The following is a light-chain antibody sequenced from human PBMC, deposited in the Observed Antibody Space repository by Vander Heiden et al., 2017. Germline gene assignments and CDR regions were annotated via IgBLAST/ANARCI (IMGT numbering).Light chain of an antibody. Sequence: DLQVIQSPFTLSASVGDTVTITCRASENIVRWLAWYQKPGKAPKLLIYDASSLERGVPSRFSGSGFGTEFTLTISSLEPDDFATYYCQQYNGYFKTFGQGTKLEIK. J-gene: IGKJ2*01. CDR3: QQYNGYFKT. V-gene: IGKV1-5*01. CDR2: DAS. CDR1: ENIVRW.